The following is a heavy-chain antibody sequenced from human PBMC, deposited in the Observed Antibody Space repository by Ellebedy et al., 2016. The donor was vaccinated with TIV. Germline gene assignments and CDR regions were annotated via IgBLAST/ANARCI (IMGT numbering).Heavy chain of an antibody. V-gene: IGHV3-30-3*01. CDR2: ISYDGSNK. J-gene: IGHJ4*02. D-gene: IGHD7-27*01. CDR3: ASWDFDY. CDR1: GFTFSSYA. Sequence: GESLKISCAASGFTFSSYAMHWVRQAPGKGLEWVAVISYDGSNKYYADSVKGRFTISRDNSKNTLYLQMNSLRAEDTAVYWCASWDFDYWGQGTLVTVSS.